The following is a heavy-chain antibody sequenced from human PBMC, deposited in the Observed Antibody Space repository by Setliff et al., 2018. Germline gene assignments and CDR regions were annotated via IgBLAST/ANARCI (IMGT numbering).Heavy chain of an antibody. D-gene: IGHD6-6*01. V-gene: IGHV1-2*06. CDR3: ARAEYTSSSLYYYMDV. J-gene: IGHJ6*03. CDR2: INPSSGGT. CDR1: GGTFSSYA. Sequence: GASVKVSCKASGGTFSSYAISWVRQTPGQGLEWMGRINPSSGGTDDAQNFLGRVTMTRDTAISTAYMELSRLTSDDTAVYYCARAEYTSSSLYYYMDVWGKGTTVTVSS.